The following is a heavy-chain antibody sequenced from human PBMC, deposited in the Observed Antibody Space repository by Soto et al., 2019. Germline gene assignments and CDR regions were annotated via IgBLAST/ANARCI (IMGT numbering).Heavy chain of an antibody. J-gene: IGHJ4*02. V-gene: IGHV3-48*03. Sequence: PGGSLRLSCAASGFTFSSYEMNWVRQAPGKGLEWVSYISSSGSTIYYADSVKGRFTISRDNAKNSLYLQMNSLRAEDTAVYYCAREDRGGARNLRDRHLDYWGQGTLVTVSS. CDR2: ISSSGSTI. CDR1: GFTFSSYE. D-gene: IGHD3-16*01. CDR3: AREDRGGARNLRDRHLDY.